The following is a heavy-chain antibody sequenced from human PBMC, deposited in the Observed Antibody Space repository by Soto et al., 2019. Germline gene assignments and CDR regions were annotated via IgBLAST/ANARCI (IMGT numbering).Heavy chain of an antibody. CDR1: GFTFSSYG. CDR2: IWYDGSNK. V-gene: IGHV3-33*01. Sequence: QVQLVESGGGVVQPGRSLRLSCAASGFTFSSYGMHWVRQAPGKGLEWVAVIWYDGSNKYYADSVKGRFTISRDNSKNTLYLQMTSLRAEDTAVYYCARDGALGYCTNGVCYDYYYYGMDVWGQGTTVTVSS. J-gene: IGHJ6*02. CDR3: ARDGALGYCTNGVCYDYYYYGMDV. D-gene: IGHD2-8*01.